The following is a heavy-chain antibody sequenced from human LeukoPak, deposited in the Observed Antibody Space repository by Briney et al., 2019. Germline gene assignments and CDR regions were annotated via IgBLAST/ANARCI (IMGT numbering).Heavy chain of an antibody. CDR2: INHNGNVN. D-gene: IGHD6-6*01. CDR1: GFTFSSYW. Sequence: GGSLILSCAASGFTFSSYWMNWARQAPGKGLEWVASINHNGNVNYYVDSVKGRFTISRDNAKDSLYLQMSNLRAEDTAVYYCARSSYSSSSSVWGQGTMVTVSS. J-gene: IGHJ3*01. V-gene: IGHV3-7*03. CDR3: ARSSYSSSSSV.